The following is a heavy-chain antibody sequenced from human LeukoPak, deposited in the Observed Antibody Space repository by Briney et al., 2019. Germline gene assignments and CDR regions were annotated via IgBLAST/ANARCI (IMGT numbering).Heavy chain of an antibody. Sequence: SETLSLTCTVSGGSISSYYWSWIRQPPGKGLEWIGYIYYSGSTNYNPSLKSRVTISVDTSKNQFSLKLSFVTAADTAVYYCARVGYDILTGYFEYYFDYWGQGTLVTVSS. J-gene: IGHJ4*02. V-gene: IGHV4-59*01. D-gene: IGHD3-9*01. CDR3: ARVGYDILTGYFEYYFDY. CDR2: IYYSGST. CDR1: GGSISSYY.